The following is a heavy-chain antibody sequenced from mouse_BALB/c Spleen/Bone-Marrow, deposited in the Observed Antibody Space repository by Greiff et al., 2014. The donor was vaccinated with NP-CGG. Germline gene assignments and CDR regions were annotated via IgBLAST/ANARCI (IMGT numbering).Heavy chain of an antibody. CDR1: GFNIKDTF. V-gene: IGHV14-3*02. D-gene: IGHD2-4*01. J-gene: IGHJ3*01. CDR3: AGSRRYFDYVAH. Sequence: VQLQQPGAELVKPGASVKLSCTASGFNIKDTFMHWVKQRPDQGLEWIGRIDPANGNTKYDPKFQGKATIKADTSSNTAYLQLNSLTSEDTAVYYCAGSRRYFDYVAHWGQGTLVTVSA. CDR2: IDPANGNT.